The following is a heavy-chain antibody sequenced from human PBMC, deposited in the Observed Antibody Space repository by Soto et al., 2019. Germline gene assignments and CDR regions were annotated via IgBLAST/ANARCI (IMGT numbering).Heavy chain of an antibody. V-gene: IGHV3-48*03. D-gene: IGHD2-2*01. CDR3: VRSYCSSTNCTVDF. CDR2: ISSGGSTR. J-gene: IGHJ4*02. CDR1: GFTFSSYE. Sequence: GGSLRLSCAASGFTFSSYEMNWVRQAPGKGLGGVCYISSGGSTRYYADSVKGRFTISSDNAKNSLYPQMNSLRAEDTAVYYCVRSYCSSTNCTVDFGGQGALVAVSS.